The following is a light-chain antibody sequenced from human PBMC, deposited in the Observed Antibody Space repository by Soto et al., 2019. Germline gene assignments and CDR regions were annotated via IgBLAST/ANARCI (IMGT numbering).Light chain of an antibody. CDR2: DAF. CDR3: QQRSNWPPEFT. CDR1: QSVSNN. Sequence: EIVLTQSPATLSVFPGEKATLSCGASQSVSNNLAWYHQKPGQAPRLLIYDAFNRATGIPDRFSGSGSGTDFTLTISSLEPEDSAVYYCQQRSNWPPEFTFGQGTKLEIK. V-gene: IGKV3-11*01. J-gene: IGKJ2*01.